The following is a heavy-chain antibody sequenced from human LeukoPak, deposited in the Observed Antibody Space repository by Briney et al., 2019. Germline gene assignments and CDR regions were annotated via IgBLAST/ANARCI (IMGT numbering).Heavy chain of an antibody. CDR3: ARRGGGSGWYAGYYYYYMDV. CDR1: GFTFSGYS. J-gene: IGHJ6*03. CDR2: ISSSSSYI. V-gene: IGHV3-21*01. D-gene: IGHD6-19*01. Sequence: NPGGSLRLSCAASGFTFSGYSMNWVRQAPGKGLEWVSSISSSSSYIYYADSVKGRFTISRDNAKNSLYLQMNSLRAEDTAVYYCARRGGGSGWYAGYYYYYMDVWGKGTTVTISS.